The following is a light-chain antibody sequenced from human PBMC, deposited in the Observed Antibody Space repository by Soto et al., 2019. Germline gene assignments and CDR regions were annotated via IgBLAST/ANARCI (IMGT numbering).Light chain of an antibody. CDR1: QSVSRS. J-gene: IGKJ1*01. CDR3: QQNAITPPWT. CDR2: AAS. V-gene: IGKV1-39*01. Sequence: QLTQSPSSLSVSVGDRVIITCRASQSVSRSLNWYQQKPGQPPKLLLYAASTLHSGVPSRFSGSGSGTEFTLTISSLQPEDFATYYCQQNAITPPWTFGQGTKVDIK.